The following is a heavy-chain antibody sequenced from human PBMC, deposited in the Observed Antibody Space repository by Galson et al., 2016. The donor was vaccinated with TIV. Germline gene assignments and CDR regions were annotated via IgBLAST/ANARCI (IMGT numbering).Heavy chain of an antibody. CDR3: ARTAGGIDQ. V-gene: IGHV5-10-1*01. CDR1: GYNFKSYW. Sequence: QSGAEVTKPGESLRISCKAIGYNFKSYWISWVRQMPGKGLEWLGRIDPSDSSTNYSPSFRGHVTISTDNSISTAYLQWNSLKASDTAIYYCARTAGGIDQWGQGTLVTVSS. D-gene: IGHD1-26*01. J-gene: IGHJ4*02. CDR2: IDPSDSST.